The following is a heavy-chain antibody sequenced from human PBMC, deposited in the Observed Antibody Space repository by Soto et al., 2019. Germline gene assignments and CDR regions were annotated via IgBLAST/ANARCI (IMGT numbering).Heavy chain of an antibody. Sequence: SQTLSLTCVISGDSVSSKSAAWNWTRQSASRGLEWLGRTYYRSKWYNEYAVSLKGRITINPDTSKNQCSLQLNSVTPEDTAVYYCARSGNAGAVDYWGQGTLVTVCS. CDR3: ARSGNAGAVDY. CDR1: GDSVSSKSAA. D-gene: IGHD1-26*01. CDR2: TYYRSKWYN. J-gene: IGHJ4*02. V-gene: IGHV6-1*01.